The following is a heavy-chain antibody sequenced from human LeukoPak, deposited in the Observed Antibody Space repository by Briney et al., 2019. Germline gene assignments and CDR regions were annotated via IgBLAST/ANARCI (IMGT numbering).Heavy chain of an antibody. CDR3: ARVDGSGYKPMDY. J-gene: IGHJ4*02. Sequence: GGSLRLSCAASGFTISSYGMHWVRQAPGKGLEWVAIIWFDGSNKDYADSVKGRFTISRDNSKKTLYLQMNSLRVEDTAVYYCARVDGSGYKPMDYWGEGTLVTVSS. CDR1: GFTISSYG. V-gene: IGHV3-33*01. D-gene: IGHD3-22*01. CDR2: IWFDGSNK.